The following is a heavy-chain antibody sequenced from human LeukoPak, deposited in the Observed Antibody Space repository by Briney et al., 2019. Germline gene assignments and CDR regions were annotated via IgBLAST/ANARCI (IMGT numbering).Heavy chain of an antibody. CDR2: IYPGDSDT. CDR3: ARIDGTTVSVYYFDY. CDR1: GYSFANYW. J-gene: IGHJ4*02. Sequence: PGESLKISCKGSGYSFANYWIGWVRQMPGKGLEWMGIIYPGDSDTRYSPSFQGQVTISADKSISTAYLQWSSLKASDTAMYYCARIDGTTVSVYYFDYWGQGTLVTVSS. V-gene: IGHV5-51*01. D-gene: IGHD4-11*01.